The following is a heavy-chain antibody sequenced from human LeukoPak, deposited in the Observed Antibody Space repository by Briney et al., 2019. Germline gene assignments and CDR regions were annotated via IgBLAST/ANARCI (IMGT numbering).Heavy chain of an antibody. D-gene: IGHD3-22*01. CDR3: ATYYYDSHDAFDI. CDR1: GGSLSGYY. CDR2: INHSGST. Sequence: SETLSLTCAVYGGSLSGYYWSWIRQPPGKGLEWIGEINHSGSTNYNPSLKSRVTISVDTSKNQFSLKLSSVTAADTAVYYCATYYYDSHDAFDIWGQGTMVTVSS. V-gene: IGHV4-34*01. J-gene: IGHJ3*02.